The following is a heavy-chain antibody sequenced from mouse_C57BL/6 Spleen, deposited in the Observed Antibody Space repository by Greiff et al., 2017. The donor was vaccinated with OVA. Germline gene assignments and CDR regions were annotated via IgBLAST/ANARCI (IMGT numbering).Heavy chain of an antibody. CDR3: ASMVTSIYYYAMDD. Sequence: EVQLQESGGGLVKPGGSLKLSCAASGFTFSDYGMHWVRQAPEKGLEWVAYISSGSSTIYYADTVKGRFTISRDNAKNTLFLQMTSLRSEDTAMYYCASMVTSIYYYAMDDWGQGTSVTVSS. CDR1: GFTFSDYG. J-gene: IGHJ4*01. CDR2: ISSGSSTI. V-gene: IGHV5-17*01. D-gene: IGHD2-2*01.